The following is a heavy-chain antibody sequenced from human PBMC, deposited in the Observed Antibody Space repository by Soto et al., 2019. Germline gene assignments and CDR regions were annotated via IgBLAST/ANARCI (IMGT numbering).Heavy chain of an antibody. CDR2: VYSSGST. J-gene: IGHJ5*02. CDR1: GDSITSYN. Sequence: PSETLSLTCTVSGDSITSYNWNWLRQPPGKALEWIGYVYSSGSTNYNPSLKSRVTISVDTSRNQFSLKANSVTAADTAVYYCARRAVVAVTGSLDNWLDPWGQGILVTVS. D-gene: IGHD2-21*01. CDR3: ARRAVVAVTGSLDNWLDP. V-gene: IGHV4-59*01.